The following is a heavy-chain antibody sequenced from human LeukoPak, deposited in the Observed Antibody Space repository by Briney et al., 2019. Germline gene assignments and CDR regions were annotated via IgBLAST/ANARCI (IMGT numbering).Heavy chain of an antibody. Sequence: SETLSLTCTVSGGSISSYYWSWIRQPPGKGLEWIGYIYYSGSTNYNPSLKSRVTISVDTSKNQFSLKLSSVTAADTAVYYCARAPPYSGSYLWGQGTLVTVSS. CDR2: IYYSGST. D-gene: IGHD5-12*01. J-gene: IGHJ4*02. CDR1: GGSISSYY. V-gene: IGHV4-59*08. CDR3: ARAPPYSGSYL.